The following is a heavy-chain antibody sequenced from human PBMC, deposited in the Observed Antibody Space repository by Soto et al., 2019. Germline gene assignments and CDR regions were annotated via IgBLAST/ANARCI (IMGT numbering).Heavy chain of an antibody. Sequence: QVQLQESGPGLVKPSETLSLTCTVSGGSITNYYCSWFRQPPGKGLEWIGYIQYNGYSAYNLSLRRPVTMSTDTSKTQFSLMLESVTATDTAVYYCARHGFGSLHGLVDVWGQGTTVIVSS. CDR2: IQYNGYS. CDR3: ARHGFGSLHGLVDV. CDR1: GGSITNYY. D-gene: IGHD3-10*01. V-gene: IGHV4-59*08. J-gene: IGHJ6*02.